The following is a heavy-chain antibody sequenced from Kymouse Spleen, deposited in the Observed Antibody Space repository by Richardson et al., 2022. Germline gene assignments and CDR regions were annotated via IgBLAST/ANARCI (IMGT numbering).Heavy chain of an antibody. D-gene: IGHD6-19*01. Sequence: EVQLVESGGGLVQPGGSLKLSCAASGFTFSGSAMHWVRQASGKGLEWVGRIRSKANSYATAYAASVKGRFTISRDDSKNTAYLQMNSLKTEDTAVYYCTRHGGQWSFDYWGQGTLVTVSS. CDR1: GFTFSGSA. V-gene: IGHV3-73*02. CDR2: IRSKANSYAT. J-gene: IGHJ4*02. CDR3: TRHGGQWSFDY.